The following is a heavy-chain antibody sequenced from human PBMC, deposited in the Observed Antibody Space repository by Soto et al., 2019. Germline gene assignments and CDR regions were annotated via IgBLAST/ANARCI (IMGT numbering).Heavy chain of an antibody. J-gene: IGHJ6*02. CDR1: GGSISSYY. Sequence: KTSETLSLTCTVSGGSISSYYWSWIRQPPGKGLEWIGYIYYSGSTNYNPSLKSLVTISVDTSKNQFSLKLSSVTAADTAVYYCARASGGTYYDFWGGSVFHYGMDVWGQGTTVTVSS. CDR3: ARASGGTYYDFWGGSVFHYGMDV. D-gene: IGHD3-3*01. V-gene: IGHV4-59*01. CDR2: IYYSGST.